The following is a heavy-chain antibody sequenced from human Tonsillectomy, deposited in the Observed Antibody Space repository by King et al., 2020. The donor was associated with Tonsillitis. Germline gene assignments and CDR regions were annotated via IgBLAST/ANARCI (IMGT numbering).Heavy chain of an antibody. Sequence: VQLVESGGGLVQPGMSLRLSCVASGFAFSSYWMSWVRQAPGMGLELVANIKEEGSEKYHLDSVKGRFTISRDNAKNSLFLQMNSLGADDTAVYYCVREDWGSFDYWGQGILVTVSS. CDR1: GFAFSSYW. CDR3: VREDWGSFDY. CDR2: IKEEGSEK. J-gene: IGHJ4*02. D-gene: IGHD7-27*01. V-gene: IGHV3-7*01.